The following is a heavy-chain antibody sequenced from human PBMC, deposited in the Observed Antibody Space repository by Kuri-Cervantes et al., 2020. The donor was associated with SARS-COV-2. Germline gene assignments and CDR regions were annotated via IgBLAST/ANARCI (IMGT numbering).Heavy chain of an antibody. V-gene: IGHV4-61*08. Sequence: SETLSLTCSVSRGSINSHGSITSNFWTWIRQPPGRGLEWIGDVHSSGSTNYNPSLESRVTISTDTSKNQFSLRLNSVTAADTAVYFCARGHGAAAFGLRYWFDPWGQGTLVTVSS. J-gene: IGHJ5*02. CDR3: ARGHGAAAFGLRYWFDP. D-gene: IGHD6-13*01. CDR2: VHSSGST. CDR1: RGSINSHGSITSNF.